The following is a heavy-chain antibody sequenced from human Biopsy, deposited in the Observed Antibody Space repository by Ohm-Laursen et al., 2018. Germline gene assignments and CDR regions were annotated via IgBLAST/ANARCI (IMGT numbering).Heavy chain of an antibody. D-gene: IGHD2-15*01. CDR1: AYTFTGQY. CDR3: AKGQDLRGGAEYFQH. Sequence: ASVKVSCKASAYTFTGQYLHWVRQVPGHGLEWMGWINPHSGTTKFAQDFQGRVTMTRDTSITTAYMELGRLRSDDTAVYYCAKGQDLRGGAEYFQHWGQGALVTVSS. CDR2: INPHSGTT. J-gene: IGHJ1*01. V-gene: IGHV1-2*02.